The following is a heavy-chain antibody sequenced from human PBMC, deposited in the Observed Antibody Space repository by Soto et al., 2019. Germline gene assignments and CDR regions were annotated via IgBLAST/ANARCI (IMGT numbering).Heavy chain of an antibody. J-gene: IGHJ3*02. D-gene: IGHD3-3*01. CDR2: IYYSGST. V-gene: IGHV4-30-4*01. Sequence: QVQLQESGPGLVKPSQTLSLTCTVSGGSISRGDYYWSWIRQPPGKGLAWFGYIYYSGSTYYNPSLKSRVTISVDTSKNQFSLKLSSVTAADTDVYYCARGFLEWARVAFDIWGQGTMVTVSS. CDR1: GGSISRGDYY. CDR3: ARGFLEWARVAFDI.